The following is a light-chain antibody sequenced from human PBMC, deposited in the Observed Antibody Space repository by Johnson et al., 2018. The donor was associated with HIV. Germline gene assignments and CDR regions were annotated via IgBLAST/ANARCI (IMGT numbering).Light chain of an antibody. V-gene: IGLV1-51*02. CDR1: SSNIGSND. J-gene: IGLJ1*01. Sequence: QSVLTQPPSVSAAPGQKVTVSCSGSSSNIGSNDVSWYQQFPGAAPKLLIYENNKRPSGLPDRFAGSKSGTSATLGITGLHTAAEADYYCGTWDSSLSAGGVFGTGTKVTVL. CDR2: ENN. CDR3: GTWDSSLSAGGV.